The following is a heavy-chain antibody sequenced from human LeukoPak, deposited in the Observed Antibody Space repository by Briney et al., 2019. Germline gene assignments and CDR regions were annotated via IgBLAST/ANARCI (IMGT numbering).Heavy chain of an antibody. CDR1: GGSISNYY. CDR3: ARFAYCGGHCWYYFDY. V-gene: IGHV4-59*01. J-gene: IGHJ4*02. CDR2: NYSSGST. Sequence: SETLSLTCTVSGGSISNYYWSWIRQPPGEGLEWIGYNYSSGSTNYNPSLRSRVTISVDTSKNQFSLKLSSVTAADAAVYYCARFAYCGGHCWYYFDYWGQGSLVTVSS. D-gene: IGHD2-21*02.